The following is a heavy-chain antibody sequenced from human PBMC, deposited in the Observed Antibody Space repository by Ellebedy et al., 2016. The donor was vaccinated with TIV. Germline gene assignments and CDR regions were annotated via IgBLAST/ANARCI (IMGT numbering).Heavy chain of an antibody. J-gene: IGHJ6*02. D-gene: IGHD2-21*02. CDR1: GGSISSGGYY. Sequence: MPSETLSLTCTVSGGSISSGGYYWSWIRQHPGKGLEWIGYIYYSGSTYYNPSLKSRVTISVDTSKNQFSLKLSSVTAADTAVYYCPRGHDFTSFRYYGMDVWGQGTTVTVSS. V-gene: IGHV4-31*03. CDR2: IYYSGST. CDR3: PRGHDFTSFRYYGMDV.